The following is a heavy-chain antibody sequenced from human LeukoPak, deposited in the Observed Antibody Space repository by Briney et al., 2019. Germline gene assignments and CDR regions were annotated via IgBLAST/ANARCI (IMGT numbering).Heavy chain of an antibody. V-gene: IGHV3-23*01. Sequence: GGSLRLSCAASGFTFSSYAMSWVRQAPGKGLEWVSGISASGSSTYYADSVKGRFTISRDNSKDTLYLQMSSLRAEDTAVYYCAKDRAYSGSPRAFDIWGQGQWSPSLQ. CDR3: AKDRAYSGSPRAFDI. J-gene: IGHJ3*02. CDR2: ISASGSST. CDR1: GFTFSSYA. D-gene: IGHD1-26*01.